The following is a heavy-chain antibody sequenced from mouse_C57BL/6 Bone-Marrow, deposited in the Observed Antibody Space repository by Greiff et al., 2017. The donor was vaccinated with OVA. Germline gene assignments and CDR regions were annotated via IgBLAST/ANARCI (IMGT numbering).Heavy chain of an antibody. V-gene: IGHV1-19*01. CDR2: IYPYNGGT. D-gene: IGHD1-1*01. CDR1: GYSFTDYY. CDR3: ARKDGSSYYAMDY. Sequence: EVQLQQSGPVLVKPGASVKMSCKASGYSFTDYYMNWVKQSHGKSLEWIGVIYPYNGGTSYNQKFKGKATLTVDTSSSTAYMELNSLTSEDSAVYYGARKDGSSYYAMDYWGQGTSVTVSS. J-gene: IGHJ4*01.